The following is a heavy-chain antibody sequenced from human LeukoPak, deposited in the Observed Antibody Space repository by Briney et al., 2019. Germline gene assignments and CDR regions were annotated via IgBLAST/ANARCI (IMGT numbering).Heavy chain of an antibody. CDR1: GGSISSYY. J-gene: IGHJ4*02. CDR2: IYYSGST. D-gene: IGHD1/OR15-1a*01. CDR3: ARLEQPGGPGYFDY. Sequence: SETLSLTCTVSGGSISSYYWSWIRQPPGKGLEWIGYIYYSGSTNYNPSLKSRVTISVDTSKNQFSLKLSSVTAADTAVYYCARLEQPGGPGYFDYWGQGTLVTVSS. V-gene: IGHV4-59*08.